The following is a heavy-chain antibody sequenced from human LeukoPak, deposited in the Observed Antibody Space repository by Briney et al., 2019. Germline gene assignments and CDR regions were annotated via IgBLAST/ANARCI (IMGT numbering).Heavy chain of an antibody. V-gene: IGHV3-23*01. CDR1: GFTFSTYA. D-gene: IGHD6-13*01. CDR3: AKLRSAMAAGTDFDY. Sequence: GGSLRLSCAASGFTFSTYAMSWVRQAPGKGLEWVSGISGSGGSTYYADSVKGRFTISRDNSKNTLYLQMNSLRAEDTAVYYCAKLRSAMAAGTDFDYWGQGTLVTVSS. CDR2: ISGSGGST. J-gene: IGHJ4*02.